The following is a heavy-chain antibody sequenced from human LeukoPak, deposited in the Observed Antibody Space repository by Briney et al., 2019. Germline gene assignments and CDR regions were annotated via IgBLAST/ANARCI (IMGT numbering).Heavy chain of an antibody. CDR1: GFTFSSYS. J-gene: IGHJ4*02. V-gene: IGHV3-48*01. D-gene: IGHD3-9*01. Sequence: GGSLRLSCAASGFTFSSYSMNWVRQAPGKGLEWVSYISSSSSTIYYADSVKGRFTISRDNSKNTLYLQMNSLRAEDTAVYYCARDEYYDILTGYSPSDYWGQGTLVTVSS. CDR2: ISSSSSTI. CDR3: ARDEYYDILTGYSPSDY.